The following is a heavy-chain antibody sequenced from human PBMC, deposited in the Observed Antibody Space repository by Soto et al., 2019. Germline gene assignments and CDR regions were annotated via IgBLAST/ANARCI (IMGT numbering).Heavy chain of an antibody. J-gene: IGHJ5*02. D-gene: IGHD2-15*01. CDR1: GDSIRGRSYY. V-gene: IGHV4-39*01. Sequence: SETLSLTCTVSGDSIRGRSYYWGWIRQPPGRGLEWVGTLFSGSTYSSPSLKSRVSISLDTSKNQVSLKLSSVAAADTAIYYCATTRGTPVGGSFHRWGQATLGTGSS. CDR2: LFSGST. CDR3: ATTRGTPVGGSFHR.